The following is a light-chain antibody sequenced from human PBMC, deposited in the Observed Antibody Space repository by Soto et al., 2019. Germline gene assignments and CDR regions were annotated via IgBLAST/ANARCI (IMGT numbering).Light chain of an antibody. Sequence: QSALTQPPSASGTPGQRVSISCSGGSSNIGSNSVNWYQQLPGTAPKLLIYSNNQRPSGVPDRFSGSKSGTSASLAISGLQSEDEADYYCAAWDDSLNAVVFGGGTKLTVL. CDR1: SSNIGSNS. V-gene: IGLV1-44*01. CDR2: SNN. J-gene: IGLJ2*01. CDR3: AAWDDSLNAVV.